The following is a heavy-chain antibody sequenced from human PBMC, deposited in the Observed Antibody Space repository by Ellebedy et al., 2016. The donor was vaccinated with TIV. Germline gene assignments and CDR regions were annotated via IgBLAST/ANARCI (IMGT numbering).Heavy chain of an antibody. J-gene: IGHJ4*02. CDR1: GFTFSNAW. D-gene: IGHD5-18*01. Sequence: GGSLRLSCATSGFTFSNAWMNWVRQAPGKGLEWVGRIKSKTDGGAADYAAPVKGRFTISRDDSKNTLYLQMNSLKTEDTAVYFCTTVYRYNYDSVWGQGTLVTVSS. CDR2: IKSKTDGGAA. CDR3: TTVYRYNYDSV. V-gene: IGHV3-15*01.